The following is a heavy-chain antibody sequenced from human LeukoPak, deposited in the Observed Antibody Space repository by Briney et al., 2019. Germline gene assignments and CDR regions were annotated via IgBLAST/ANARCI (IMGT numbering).Heavy chain of an antibody. CDR2: IYPGDSDT. V-gene: IGHV5-51*01. D-gene: IGHD1-1*01. J-gene: IGHJ4*02. CDR1: GYSFTSYW. CDR3: ARRCESKKLYYFDY. Sequence: GASLQFSCKGSGYSFTSYWSGWGRQLPGKGLEWVGIIYPGDSDTRYSPFFQGQATTPADKSISTAYLPWSSLKATDTAMDYCARRCESKKLYYFDYWGQGTLVTVSS.